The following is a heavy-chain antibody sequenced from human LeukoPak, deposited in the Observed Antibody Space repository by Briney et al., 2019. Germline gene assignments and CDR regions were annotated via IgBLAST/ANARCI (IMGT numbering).Heavy chain of an antibody. Sequence: SETLSLTCAVYGGSFSGYYWSWIRQPPGKGLEWIGEINHSGSTNYNPSLKSRVTISVDTSKNQFSLKLSSVTAADTAVYYCARRAKAICSGGSCYHYYYYMDVWGKGTTVTISS. J-gene: IGHJ6*03. CDR3: ARRAKAICSGGSCYHYYYYMDV. CDR2: INHSGST. D-gene: IGHD2-15*01. CDR1: GGSFSGYY. V-gene: IGHV4-34*01.